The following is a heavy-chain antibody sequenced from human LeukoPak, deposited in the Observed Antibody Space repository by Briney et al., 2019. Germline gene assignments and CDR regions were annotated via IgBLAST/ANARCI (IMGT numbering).Heavy chain of an antibody. CDR3: ARGSIAARTFDY. CDR2: INPNSSGT. V-gene: IGHV1-2*02. Sequence: ASVKVSCKASGYTFTGYYMHWVRQAPGQGLEWMGWINPNSSGTNYAQKFQGRVTMTRDTSISTAYMELSRLRSDDTAVYYCARGSIAARTFDYWGQGTLVTVSS. CDR1: GYTFTGYY. J-gene: IGHJ4*02. D-gene: IGHD6-6*01.